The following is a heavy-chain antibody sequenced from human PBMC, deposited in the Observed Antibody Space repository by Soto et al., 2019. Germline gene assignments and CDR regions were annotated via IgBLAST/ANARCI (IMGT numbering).Heavy chain of an antibody. CDR1: GFTFSSYS. V-gene: IGHV3-48*02. D-gene: IGHD2-8*01. CDR2: ISSSSSTI. CDR3: ARDRGVMVYAVYFDY. Sequence: GGSLRLSCAASGFTFSSYSMNWVRQAPGKGLEWVSYISSSSSTIYYADSVKGRFTISRDNAKNSLYLQMNSLRDEDTAVYYCARDRGVMVYAVYFDYWGQGTLVTVSS. J-gene: IGHJ4*02.